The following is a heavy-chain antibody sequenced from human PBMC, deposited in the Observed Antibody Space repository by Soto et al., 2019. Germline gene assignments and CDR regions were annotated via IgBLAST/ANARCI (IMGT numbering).Heavy chain of an antibody. CDR1: GYSFTSTY. J-gene: IGHJ4*02. V-gene: IGHV1-46*01. Sequence: QVQLVQSGAEVKKPGASVRISCRASGYSFTSTYVHWVRQAPGQGPEWMGIINPAGGTTYYAQKSQGRLAITSDTSTDTVFMDLHDLTSQDTAVYFCALKVVSYYDNWGQGTLLTVSS. CDR2: INPAGGTT. CDR3: ALKVVSYYDN.